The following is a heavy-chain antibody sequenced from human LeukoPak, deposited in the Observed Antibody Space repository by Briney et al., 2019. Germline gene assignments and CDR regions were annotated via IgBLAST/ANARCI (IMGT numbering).Heavy chain of an antibody. CDR3: ARRYCSSTSCYKGDAGAFDI. CDR1: GGTFSSYA. J-gene: IGHJ3*02. D-gene: IGHD2-2*02. Sequence: ASVKVSFKASGGTFSSYAISWVRQAPGQGLEWMGGIIPIFGTANYAQKFQGRVTITTDESTSTAYMELSSLRSEDTAVYYCARRYCSSTSCYKGDAGAFDIWGQGTMVTVSS. V-gene: IGHV1-69*05. CDR2: IIPIFGTA.